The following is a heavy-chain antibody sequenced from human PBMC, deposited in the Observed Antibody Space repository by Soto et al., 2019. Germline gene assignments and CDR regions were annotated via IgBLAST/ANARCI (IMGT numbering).Heavy chain of an antibody. V-gene: IGHV3-53*04. J-gene: IGHJ6*02. Sequence: EVQLVESGGGLVQPGGSLRLSCVASGIPVSSNYMTWVRQAPGKGLEWVSVLHSGGDTYCANSVKGRFTISRHDSTNTLFLQMNSLTAEDTAVYYCARDGPYYYASRMDVWGQGTTVTVSS. D-gene: IGHD3-10*01. CDR2: LHSGGDT. CDR3: ARDGPYYYASRMDV. CDR1: GIPVSSNY.